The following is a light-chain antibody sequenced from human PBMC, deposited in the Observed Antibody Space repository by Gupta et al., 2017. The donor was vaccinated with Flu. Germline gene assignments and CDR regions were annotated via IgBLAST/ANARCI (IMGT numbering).Light chain of an antibody. Sequence: DIQMTQSPSSLSASVGDRVTITCRASQSISSYLNWYKQKPGKAPKLLIYAASSWQSGVPSRFSGSGSGTDFTLTISSRQPEDFATYYCQQSDSTPPVTFGGGTKVEIK. V-gene: IGKV1-39*01. CDR2: AAS. CDR1: QSISSY. CDR3: QQSDSTPPVT. J-gene: IGKJ4*01.